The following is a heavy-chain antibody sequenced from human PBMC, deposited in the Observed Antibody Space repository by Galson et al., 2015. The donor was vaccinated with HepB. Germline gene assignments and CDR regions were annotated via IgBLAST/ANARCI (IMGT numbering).Heavy chain of an antibody. CDR2: ISAYNGNT. Sequence: SVKVSCKASGYTFTSYGISWVRQAPGQGLEWMGWISAYNGNTNYAQKLQGRVTMTTDTSTSTAYMELRSLRPDDTAVYYCARARGRGSSLHPPVDVWGQGTTVTVSS. V-gene: IGHV1-18*01. CDR3: ARARGRGSSLHPPVDV. D-gene: IGHD6-6*01. CDR1: GYTFTSYG. J-gene: IGHJ6*02.